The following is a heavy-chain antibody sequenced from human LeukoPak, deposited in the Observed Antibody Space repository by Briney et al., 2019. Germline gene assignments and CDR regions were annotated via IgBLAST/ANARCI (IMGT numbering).Heavy chain of an antibody. CDR1: GYTFTGYY. CDR2: INPNSGGT. Sequence: ASVKVSCKASGYTFTGYYMHWVRQAPGQGLEWMGWINPNSGGTNYARKFQGRVTMTRDTSISTAYMELSRLRSDDTAVYYCARDLHTVTISEYFQHWGQGTLVTVSS. D-gene: IGHD4-17*01. V-gene: IGHV1-2*02. CDR3: ARDLHTVTISEYFQH. J-gene: IGHJ1*01.